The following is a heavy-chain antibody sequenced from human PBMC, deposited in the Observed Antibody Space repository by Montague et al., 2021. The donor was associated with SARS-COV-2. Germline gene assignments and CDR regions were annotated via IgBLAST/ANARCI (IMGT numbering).Heavy chain of an antibody. CDR1: GFTFSSYE. CDR2: ISSSGSTI. V-gene: IGHV3-48*03. J-gene: IGHJ2*01. Sequence: SLRLSCAASGFTFSSYEMNWVRQAPGKGLEWASYISSSGSTIYYADSVKGRFTISRDNAKNSLYLQMNSLRAEDTAVYYCAREKRRITIFGVVIIEYFDLWGRGTLVTVSS. D-gene: IGHD3-3*01. CDR3: AREKRRITIFGVVIIEYFDL.